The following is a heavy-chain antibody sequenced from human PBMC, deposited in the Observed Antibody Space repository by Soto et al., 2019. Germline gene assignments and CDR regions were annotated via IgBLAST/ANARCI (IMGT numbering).Heavy chain of an antibody. CDR3: ARDYYKDYDSSGYYRSPAY. CDR2: ISYDGSDK. D-gene: IGHD3-22*01. V-gene: IGHV3-30-3*01. CDR1: GFTFSSYA. Sequence: QVQLVESGGGVVQPGRSLRLSCAASGFTFSSYAMHWVRQAPGKGLEWVALISYDGSDKDYADSVKGRFTISRDNSRNTLFLQRNSLRAEDTAVYYCARDYYKDYDSSGYYRSPAYWGQGTLVTVSS. J-gene: IGHJ4*02.